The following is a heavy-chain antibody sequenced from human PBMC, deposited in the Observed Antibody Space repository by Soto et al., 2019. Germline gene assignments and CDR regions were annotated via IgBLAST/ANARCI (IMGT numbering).Heavy chain of an antibody. CDR3: ARYPASGNEHFEY. V-gene: IGHV4-34*01. D-gene: IGHD2-15*01. J-gene: IGHJ4*02. Sequence: SETLSLTCAVYGGSFSGYSWSWIRQPPGKGLEWIGEINHSGSTNYNPSLKSRITTSVDTSKNQFSLKLSSVTAADTAAYYCARYPASGNEHFEYWGPGTLLDVSS. CDR2: INHSGST. CDR1: GGSFSGYS.